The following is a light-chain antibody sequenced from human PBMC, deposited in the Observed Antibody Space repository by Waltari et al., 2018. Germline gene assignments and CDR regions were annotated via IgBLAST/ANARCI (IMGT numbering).Light chain of an antibody. CDR2: AAS. J-gene: IGKJ2*01. CDR1: QVISSY. V-gene: IGKV1-8*01. Sequence: AIRMTQSPSSLSASTGDRVPITCRASQVISSYLAWYHQNPGKASKLLFSAASTLQSGVHSRCSGSGYGTDVTLTISCLQAEEFATYCCQQYYSYPYTFGQWTKLEIK. CDR3: QQYYSYPYT.